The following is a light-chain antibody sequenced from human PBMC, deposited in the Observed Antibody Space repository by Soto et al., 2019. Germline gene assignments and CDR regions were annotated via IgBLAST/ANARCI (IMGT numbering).Light chain of an antibody. V-gene: IGLV4-69*01. CDR2: LNSDGSH. CDR3: QTWGTGIYGV. Sequence: QSVLTQSPSASASLGASVKLTCTLSSGHSSYAIAWHQQQPEKGPRYLMKLNSDGSHSKGDGIPARFSCSSTGAERYLTISSVQSEDEADDYCQTWGTGIYGVFGGGTQLTVL. J-gene: IGLJ3*02. CDR1: SGHSSYA.